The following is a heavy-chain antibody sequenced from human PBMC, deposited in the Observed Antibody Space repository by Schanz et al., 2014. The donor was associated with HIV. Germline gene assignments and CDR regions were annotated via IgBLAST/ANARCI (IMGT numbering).Heavy chain of an antibody. J-gene: IGHJ6*02. CDR3: ARDVSHDSSGHYSDYYYGMDV. CDR1: GFTFRRHG. CDR2: ISYDGSNK. D-gene: IGHD3-22*01. Sequence: QVHLVESGGGVVQPGASLRVSCAASGFTFRRHGMHWVRQAPGKGLEWVAVISYDGSNKNYADSVKGRFTISRDNSKNTLYLQMNSLRAEDTAVYYCARDVSHDSSGHYSDYYYGMDVWGQGTTVTVSS. V-gene: IGHV3-30-3*01.